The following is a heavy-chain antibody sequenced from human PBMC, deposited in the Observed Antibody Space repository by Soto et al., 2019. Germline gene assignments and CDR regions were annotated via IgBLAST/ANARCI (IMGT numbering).Heavy chain of an antibody. Sequence: LRLSCAASGFTFSDYYMSWIRQAPGKGLEWVSYISSSGSIIYYADSVKGRFTISRDNAKNSLYLQLNSLRAEDTAVYYCARDLGYYASDGYFDYWGQGTVVTVSS. D-gene: IGHD3-22*01. V-gene: IGHV3-11*01. CDR3: ARDLGYYASDGYFDY. J-gene: IGHJ4*02. CDR2: ISSSGSII. CDR1: GFTFSDYY.